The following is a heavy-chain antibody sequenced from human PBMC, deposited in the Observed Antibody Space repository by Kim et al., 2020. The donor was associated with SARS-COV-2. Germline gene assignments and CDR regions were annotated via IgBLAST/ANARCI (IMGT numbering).Heavy chain of an antibody. D-gene: IGHD2-2*01. J-gene: IGHJ4*02. CDR2: N. CDR3: ARGLVGSTSSY. Sequence: NTYNPSLKSRITISIDTSKNQFSLKLTSLTAADAAIYYCARGLVGSTSSYWGQGTLVTVSS. V-gene: IGHV4-59*09.